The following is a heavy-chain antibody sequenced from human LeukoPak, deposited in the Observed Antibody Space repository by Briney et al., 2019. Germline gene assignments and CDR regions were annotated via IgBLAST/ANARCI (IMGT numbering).Heavy chain of an antibody. CDR3: ARNPGRTLVVVTAVDY. CDR2: ISYDGSNK. V-gene: IGHV3-30-3*01. D-gene: IGHD2-21*02. CDR1: GFTCSSHA. J-gene: IGHJ4*02. Sequence: GGSLRLSCAASGFTCSSHAMHWVRQAPGKGREWGAVISYDGSNKYYGDSAKGRFTITRDNSKNTLYVQMNSLRVEDTAVYYCARNPGRTLVVVTAVDYWGQGTLVTVSS.